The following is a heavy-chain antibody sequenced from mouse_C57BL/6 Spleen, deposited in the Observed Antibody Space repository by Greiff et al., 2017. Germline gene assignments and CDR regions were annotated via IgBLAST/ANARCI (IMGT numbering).Heavy chain of an antibody. D-gene: IGHD2-9*01. CDR3: AKSYYVYDEGNAMDY. CDR2: IWRGGST. CDR1: GFSLTSYG. V-gene: IGHV2-5*01. J-gene: IGHJ4*01. Sequence: QVQLQQSGPGLVQPSQSLSITCTVSGFSLTSYGVHWVRQSPGKGLEWLGVIWRGGSTDYNAAFMSRLSITKDNSKSQVFFKMNSLQADDTAIYYCAKSYYVYDEGNAMDYWGQGTSVTVSS.